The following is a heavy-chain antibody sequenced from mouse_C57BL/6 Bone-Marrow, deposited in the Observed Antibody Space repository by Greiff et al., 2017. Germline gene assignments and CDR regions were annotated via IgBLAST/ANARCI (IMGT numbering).Heavy chain of an antibody. CDR2: IDPSDSYT. D-gene: IGHD1-1*01. CDR3: ARGTTVVATIRYFDV. Sequence: VQLQQPGAELVRPGTSVKLSCKASGYTFTSYWMHWVKQRPGQGLEWIGVIDPSDSYTNYNQKFKGKATLTVDTSSSTAYMQLSSLTSEDSAVYYCARGTTVVATIRYFDVWGTGTTVTVSS. V-gene: IGHV1-59*01. J-gene: IGHJ1*03. CDR1: GYTFTSYW.